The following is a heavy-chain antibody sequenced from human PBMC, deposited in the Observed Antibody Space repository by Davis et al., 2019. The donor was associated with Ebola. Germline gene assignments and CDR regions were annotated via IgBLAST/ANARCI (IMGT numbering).Heavy chain of an antibody. CDR2: INSDGSST. D-gene: IGHD2-15*01. V-gene: IGHV3-74*01. CDR1: GFTFSSYW. Sequence: PGGSLRLSCAASGFTFSSYWMHWVRQAAGKGLVWVSRINSDGSSTTYADSVKGHFTISRDNAKNTVYLQMNSLRAEDTAVYYCARDGGLNSYDIWGQGTMVTVSS. J-gene: IGHJ3*02. CDR3: ARDGGLNSYDI.